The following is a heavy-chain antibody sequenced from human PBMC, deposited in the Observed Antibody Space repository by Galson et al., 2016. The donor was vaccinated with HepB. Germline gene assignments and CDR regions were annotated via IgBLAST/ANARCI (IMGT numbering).Heavy chain of an antibody. J-gene: IGHJ5*02. CDR1: GYNFPYYW. Sequence: QSGAEVKKPGESLKISCEASGYNFPYYWVGWVRQMPGKGLEWMGVIYPSDSVTKYSPSFEGHVTISADKSINTVYLQWSSLKASDTATYYCVRDVALWFGDFRGWWCDPWGEGTLVTVSS. CDR3: VRDVALWFGDFRGWWCDP. V-gene: IGHV5-51*01. D-gene: IGHD3-10*01. CDR2: IYPSDSVT.